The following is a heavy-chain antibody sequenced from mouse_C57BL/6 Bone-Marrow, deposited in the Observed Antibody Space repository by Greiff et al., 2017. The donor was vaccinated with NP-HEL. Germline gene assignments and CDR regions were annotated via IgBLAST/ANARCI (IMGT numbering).Heavy chain of an antibody. CDR3: TTYPGYYNY. V-gene: IGHV14-4*01. CDR2: IDPENGDT. Sequence: EVHLVESGAELVRPGASVKLSCTASGFNIKDDYMHWVKQRPEQGLEWIGWIDPENGDTEYASKFQGKATITADTSSNTAYLQLSSLTSEDTAVYYCTTYPGYYNYWGQGTTLTVSS. CDR1: GFNIKDDY. J-gene: IGHJ2*01. D-gene: IGHD2-3*01.